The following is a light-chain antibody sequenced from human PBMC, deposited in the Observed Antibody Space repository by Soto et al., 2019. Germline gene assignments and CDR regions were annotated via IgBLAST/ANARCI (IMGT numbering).Light chain of an antibody. J-gene: IGLJ1*01. CDR3: CSYATSNTRQIV. CDR2: DVT. Sequence: QSVLNQPASVSGSPGQSITISCTGASSDVGGYNYVSWYQQQPGKAPKFMIYDVTNRPSGVSNRFSGSKSGNTASLTISGLQAEDEADYYCCSYATSNTRQIVFGTGTKHTV. CDR1: SSDVGGYNY. V-gene: IGLV2-14*01.